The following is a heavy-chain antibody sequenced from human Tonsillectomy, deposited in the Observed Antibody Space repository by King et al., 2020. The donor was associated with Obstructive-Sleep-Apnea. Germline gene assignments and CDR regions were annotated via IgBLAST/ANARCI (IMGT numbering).Heavy chain of an antibody. V-gene: IGHV7-4-1*02. CDR3: ARFGVHTQTGFYRPYDSFDI. D-gene: IGHD3-16*01. CDR1: TDFG. J-gene: IGHJ3*02. CDR2: INTDTGNP. Sequence: TDFGLNWVRQAPGEGLQWMGWINTDTGNPTYAPAFTVRFVFSLDTSVSTAYLQITGLRADDTAVYYCARFGVHTQTGFYRPYDSFDIWGQGTMVTVSS.